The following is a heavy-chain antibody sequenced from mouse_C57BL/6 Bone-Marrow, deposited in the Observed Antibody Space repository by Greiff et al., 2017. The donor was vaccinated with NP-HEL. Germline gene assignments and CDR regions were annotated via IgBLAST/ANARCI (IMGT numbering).Heavy chain of an antibody. CDR1: GFTFSSYG. Sequence: EVKLQESGGDLVKPGGSLKLSCAASGFTFSSYGMSWVRQTPDKRLEWVATISSGGSYTYYPDSVKGRFTISRDNAKNTLYLQMSSLKSEDTAMYYCARVSKAYWGQGTLVTVSA. CDR2: ISSGGSYT. V-gene: IGHV5-6*01. J-gene: IGHJ3*01. CDR3: ARVSKAY.